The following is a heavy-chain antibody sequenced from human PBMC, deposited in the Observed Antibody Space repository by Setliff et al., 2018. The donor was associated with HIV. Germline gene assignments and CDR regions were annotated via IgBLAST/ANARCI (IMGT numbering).Heavy chain of an antibody. CDR2: ILWSNGAT. CDR1: GFTFDDFG. Sequence: GGSLRLSCAASGFTFDDFGISWVRQVPGKGLEWVSGILWSNGATGYADSVKGRFTISRDNAKNSLYLQMNSLRAEDTAIYYCARDRVVGATLDPLDLWGQGTMVTVSS. J-gene: IGHJ3*01. V-gene: IGHV3-20*04. CDR3: ARDRVVGATLDPLDL. D-gene: IGHD1-26*01.